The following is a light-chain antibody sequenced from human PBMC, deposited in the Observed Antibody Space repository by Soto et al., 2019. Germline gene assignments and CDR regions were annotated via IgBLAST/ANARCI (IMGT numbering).Light chain of an antibody. CDR2: GAS. CDR3: QDYHNRPPFT. J-gene: IGKJ3*01. Sequence: DMQMPQSPSSLSASVGARVSITCQASQDIRTSLSWFQQKPGRDPILLIYGASYLETGVPSRFRGSGPGTDFTFTISSLQPEDIATYYCQDYHNRPPFTFGTGTRVDVK. V-gene: IGKV1-33*01. CDR1: QDIRTS.